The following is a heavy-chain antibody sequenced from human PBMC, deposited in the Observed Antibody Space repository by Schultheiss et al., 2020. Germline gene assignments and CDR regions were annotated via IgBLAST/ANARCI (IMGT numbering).Heavy chain of an antibody. CDR3: ARAGCSSSGCQEYFQH. CDR2: ISSSSSYI. J-gene: IGHJ1*01. V-gene: IGHV3-21*01. CDR1: GFTFSSYS. D-gene: IGHD2-2*01. Sequence: GGSLRLSCAASGFTFSSYSMNWVRQAPGKGLEWVSSISSSSSYIYYADSVKGRFTISRDNAKNSLYLQMNTLRAEDTAVYYCARAGCSSSGCQEYFQHWGQGTLVTVSS.